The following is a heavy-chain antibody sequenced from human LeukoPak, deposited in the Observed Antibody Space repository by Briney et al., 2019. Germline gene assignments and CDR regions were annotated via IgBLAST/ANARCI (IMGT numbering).Heavy chain of an antibody. CDR2: IYYTGTT. Sequence: SETLSLTCTVSGGSISSSLYHWGWIRQSPGKNLEWLGSIYYTGTTHYNPSLKSRVTISVDTSKNQFSLNLSSVTAADTAVYYCAREYLEISGSSLFDYWGQGTLVTVPS. CDR3: AREYLEISGSSLFDY. J-gene: IGHJ4*02. V-gene: IGHV4-39*02. CDR1: GGSISSSLYH. D-gene: IGHD1-26*01.